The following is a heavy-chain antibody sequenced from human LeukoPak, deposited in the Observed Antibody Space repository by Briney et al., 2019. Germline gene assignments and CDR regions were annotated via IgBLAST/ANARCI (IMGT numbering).Heavy chain of an antibody. V-gene: IGHV4-34*01. D-gene: IGHD4-17*01. Sequence: SETLSLTCAVSGVSFNDYYWSWVRQTPGKGLEWIGDINHSGYTNDSPSLKSRVTLSIDTSRKQFSLNLRSVTVADTGIYYCTRMTTGHDYWGQGTLVTVSS. CDR3: TRMTTGHDY. CDR1: GVSFNDYY. J-gene: IGHJ4*02. CDR2: INHSGYT.